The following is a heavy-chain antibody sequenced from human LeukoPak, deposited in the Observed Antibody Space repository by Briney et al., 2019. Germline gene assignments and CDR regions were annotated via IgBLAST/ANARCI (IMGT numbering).Heavy chain of an antibody. CDR3: AKGGGYIPPWFDP. CDR2: INPNSGGT. CDR1: GYTFTDYF. J-gene: IGHJ5*02. Sequence: GASLKVSCKASGYTFTDYFLHWVRQAPGQGLEWMGWINPNSGGTKYAQKFQGRVTMTRDTSISTAYMELSRLRFDDTAVYYCAKGGGYIPPWFDPWGQGTLVTVSS. D-gene: IGHD5-12*01. V-gene: IGHV1-2*02.